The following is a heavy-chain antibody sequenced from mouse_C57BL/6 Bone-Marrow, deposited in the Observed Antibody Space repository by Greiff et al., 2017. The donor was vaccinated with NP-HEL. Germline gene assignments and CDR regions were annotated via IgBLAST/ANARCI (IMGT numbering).Heavy chain of an antibody. D-gene: IGHD1-1*01. CDR3: MRYGRSYWYFDV. CDR1: GFTFSGFW. Sequence: EVQLVESGGGLVQPGGSRGLSCEGSGFTFSGFWMSWVRQTPGKTLEWIGDINSDGSAINYAPSIKDRFTIFRDNDKSTLYLQMSNVRSEDTATYFCMRYGRSYWYFDVWGTGTTVTVSS. J-gene: IGHJ1*03. V-gene: IGHV11-2*01. CDR2: INSDGSAI.